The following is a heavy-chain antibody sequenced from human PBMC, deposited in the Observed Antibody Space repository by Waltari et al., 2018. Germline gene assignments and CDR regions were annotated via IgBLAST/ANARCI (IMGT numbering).Heavy chain of an antibody. CDR3: AKNSIRSIAARPDY. V-gene: IGHV3-33*06. D-gene: IGHD6-6*01. Sequence: QVQLVESGGGVVKPGRSLRLSCAASGFTFSSYGMHWVRQAPGKGRDLVAVIWYDGSNKYYADSVKVRFTISRDNSKNTLYLQMNSLRAEDTAVYYCAKNSIRSIAARPDYWGQGTLVTVSS. J-gene: IGHJ4*02. CDR2: IWYDGSNK. CDR1: GFTFSSYG.